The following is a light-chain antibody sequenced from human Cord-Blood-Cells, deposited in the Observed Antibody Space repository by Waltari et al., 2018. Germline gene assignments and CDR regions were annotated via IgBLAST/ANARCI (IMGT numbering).Light chain of an antibody. CDR1: QSVSSY. V-gene: IGKV3-11*01. CDR3: QQRSNWPYS. J-gene: IGKJ2*03. Sequence: DIVLTQSPDTLPLSPGERTTLSCRASQSVSSYLAWYQQQPGQAPRLLIYDASNRATGIPARFSGSGSGTDFTLTSSSLEPEEFEVYYCQQRSNWPYSFGQGTKLEIK. CDR2: DAS.